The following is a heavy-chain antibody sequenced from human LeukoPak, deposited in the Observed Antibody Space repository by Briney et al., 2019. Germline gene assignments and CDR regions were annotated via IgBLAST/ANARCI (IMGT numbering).Heavy chain of an antibody. J-gene: IGHJ3*02. V-gene: IGHV3-33*01. D-gene: IGHD6-13*01. Sequence: GGSLRLSCAASGFTFSSYGMHWVRQAPGKGLEWVAVIWYDGSNKYYADSVKGRFTISRDNSKNTLYLQMNSLRAEDTAVYYCARGVAEQLTPWGDAFDIWGQGTMVTVSS. CDR1: GFTFSSYG. CDR3: ARGVAEQLTPWGDAFDI. CDR2: IWYDGSNK.